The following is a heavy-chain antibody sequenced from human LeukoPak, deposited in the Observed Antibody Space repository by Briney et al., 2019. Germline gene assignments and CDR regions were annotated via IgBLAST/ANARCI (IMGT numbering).Heavy chain of an antibody. D-gene: IGHD3-10*01. J-gene: IGHJ4*02. CDR3: ARGGYGFY. Sequence: SVKVSCKASGGTFSSYAISWVRQAPGQGLEWMGGIIPIFGTANYAQKFQGRVTITADESTSTAYMELSSLTSQDTAVYYGARGGYGFYWGEGTLVTVSS. V-gene: IGHV1-69*13. CDR1: GGTFSSYA. CDR2: IIPIFGTA.